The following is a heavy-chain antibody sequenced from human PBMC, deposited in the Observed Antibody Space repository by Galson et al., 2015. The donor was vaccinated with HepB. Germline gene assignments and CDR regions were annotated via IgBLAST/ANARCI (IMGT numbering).Heavy chain of an antibody. CDR3: AGGPGVVVAKIGLVDY. Sequence: SLSLACAASGFTFRSYAMHWVRQAPGKGLEWAAVISHDGGNEYYAVSVKGRFTISRDNSKNTLYLQMDSLRPQDTAIYYCAGGPGVVVAKIGLVDYWGQGTLVTVSS. CDR1: GFTFRSYA. V-gene: IGHV3-30-3*01. D-gene: IGHD2-15*01. J-gene: IGHJ4*02. CDR2: ISHDGGNE.